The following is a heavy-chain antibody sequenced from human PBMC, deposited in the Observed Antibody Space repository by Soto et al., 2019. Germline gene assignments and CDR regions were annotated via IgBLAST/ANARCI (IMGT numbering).Heavy chain of an antibody. CDR3: ARDPSPYYYDSSGYYRGYYYYGMDV. V-gene: IGHV1-2*04. J-gene: IGHJ6*02. Sequence: ASVKVSCKASGYTFTGYYMHWVRQAPGQGLEWMGWINPNSGGTNYAQKFQGWVTMTRDTSISTAYMELSRLRSDDTAVYYCARDPSPYYYDSSGYYRGYYYYGMDVWGQGTTVTVSS. D-gene: IGHD3-22*01. CDR1: GYTFTGYY. CDR2: INPNSGGT.